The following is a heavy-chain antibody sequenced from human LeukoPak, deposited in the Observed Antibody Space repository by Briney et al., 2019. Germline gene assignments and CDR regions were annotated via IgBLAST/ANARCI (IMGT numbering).Heavy chain of an antibody. CDR1: GYSFSSYW. Sequence: GESLKISCMGSGYSFSSYWIAWVRQMPGKGLEWMGIIYPGDSDTTYSPSFQGQVTISADKSISTAYLQWNSLKASDTAMYFCARRRSSTLIDYWGQGTLVTVSS. CDR3: ARRRSSTLIDY. J-gene: IGHJ4*02. D-gene: IGHD3-10*01. V-gene: IGHV5-51*01. CDR2: IYPGDSDT.